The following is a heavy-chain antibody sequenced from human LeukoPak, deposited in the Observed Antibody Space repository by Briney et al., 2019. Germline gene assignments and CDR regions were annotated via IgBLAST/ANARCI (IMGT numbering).Heavy chain of an antibody. V-gene: IGHV3-30*04. Sequence: GGSLRLSCAASGFSFSNYAMHWVRQAPGKGLEWVAVISYDGTDTSYADSVKGRFTISRDNAKNSLYLQMNSLRAEDTAVYYCAELGITMIGGVWGKGTTVTISS. CDR2: ISYDGTDT. D-gene: IGHD3-10*02. CDR3: AELGITMIGGV. CDR1: GFSFSNYA. J-gene: IGHJ6*04.